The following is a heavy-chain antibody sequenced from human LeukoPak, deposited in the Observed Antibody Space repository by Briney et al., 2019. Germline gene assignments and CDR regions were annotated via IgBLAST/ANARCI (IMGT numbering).Heavy chain of an antibody. Sequence: SGTLSLTCTVSGGSISSSSYYWGWIRQPPGKGLEWIGSIYYSGSTYYNPSLKSRVTISVDTSKNQFSLKLSSVTAADTAVYYRARGPRILYDLRFPWFDPWGQGTLVTVSS. CDR2: IYYSGST. J-gene: IGHJ5*02. CDR1: GGSISSSSYY. CDR3: ARGPRILYDLRFPWFDP. V-gene: IGHV4-39*07. D-gene: IGHD5/OR15-5a*01.